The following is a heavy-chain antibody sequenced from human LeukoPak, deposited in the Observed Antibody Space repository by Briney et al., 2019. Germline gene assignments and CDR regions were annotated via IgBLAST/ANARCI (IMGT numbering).Heavy chain of an antibody. D-gene: IGHD6-13*01. J-gene: IGHJ2*01. CDR2: ISSSSSYI. V-gene: IGHV3-21*01. Sequence: PGGSLRLSCAASGFTFSSYSMNWVRQAPGKGLEWVSSISSSSSYIYYADSVKGRFTISRDNAKNSLYLQMNSLRAEDTAVYYCARGTQLRGSQTYSSSWYVDWYFDLWGRGTLVTVSS. CDR1: GFTFSSYS. CDR3: ARGTQLRGSQTYSSSWYVDWYFDL.